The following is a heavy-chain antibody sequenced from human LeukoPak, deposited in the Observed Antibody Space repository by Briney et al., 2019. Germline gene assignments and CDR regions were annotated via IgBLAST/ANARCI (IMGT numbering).Heavy chain of an antibody. CDR3: ARSRRVRYCSNISCYAGFFDY. D-gene: IGHD2-2*01. J-gene: IGHJ4*02. CDR1: GYAFNSYG. CDR2: ISAYNGNT. V-gene: IGHV1-18*01. Sequence: ASVKVSCKTSGYAFNSYGISWVRQAPGQGLEWMGWISAYNGNTNYAQKFQGRVTITADESTSTAYMELSSLRSEDTAVYYCARSRRVRYCSNISCYAGFFDYWGQGTLVTVSS.